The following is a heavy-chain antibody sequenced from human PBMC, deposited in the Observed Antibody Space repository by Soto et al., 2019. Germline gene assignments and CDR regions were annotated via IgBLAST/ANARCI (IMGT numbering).Heavy chain of an antibody. J-gene: IGHJ6*02. CDR2: IYYSGST. CDR3: ASDSSSNYYYGMDV. D-gene: IGHD6-6*01. CDR1: GGSISSSSYY. V-gene: IGHV4-39*01. Sequence: SETLSLTCTVSGGSISSSSYYWGWIRQPPGKGLEWIGSIYYSGSTYYNPSLKSRVTISVDTSKNQLSLKLSSVTATDTAVYYCASDSSSNYYYGMDVWGQGTTVT.